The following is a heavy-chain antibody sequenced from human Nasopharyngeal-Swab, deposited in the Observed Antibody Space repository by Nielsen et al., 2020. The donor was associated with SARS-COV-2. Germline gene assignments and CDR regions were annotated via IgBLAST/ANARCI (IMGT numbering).Heavy chain of an antibody. Sequence: ASVKVSCKASGYTFTSYAMNWVRQAPAQGLEWMGIINPSGGSTSYAQKFQGRVTMTRDTSTSTVYMELSSLRSEDTAVYYCARDLTKSIAVPGNYYYGMDVWGQGTTVTVCS. CDR1: GYTFTSYA. CDR3: ARDLTKSIAVPGNYYYGMDV. J-gene: IGHJ6*02. CDR2: INPSGGST. V-gene: IGHV1-46*01. D-gene: IGHD6-19*01.